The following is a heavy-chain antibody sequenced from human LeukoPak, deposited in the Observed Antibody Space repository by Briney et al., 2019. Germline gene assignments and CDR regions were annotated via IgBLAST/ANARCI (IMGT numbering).Heavy chain of an antibody. V-gene: IGHV4-59*01. Sequence: SETLSLTCTVSGGSISSYYWSWIRQPTGKGLEWIGYIYYSGSTNYNPSLKSRVTISVDTSKNQFSLKLSSVTAADTAVYYCAFDSSGSSYYGFDVWGQGTTVTVCS. J-gene: IGHJ6*02. CDR2: IYYSGST. CDR3: AFDSSGSSYYGFDV. CDR1: GGSISSYY. D-gene: IGHD6-25*01.